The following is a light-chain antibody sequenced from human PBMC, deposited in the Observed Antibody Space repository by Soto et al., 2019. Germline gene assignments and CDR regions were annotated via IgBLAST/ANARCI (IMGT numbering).Light chain of an antibody. CDR1: SSDVGGYNY. J-gene: IGLJ2*01. CDR2: DVT. CDR3: CSYAGSDILI. Sequence: QSVLTQPPSASGSPGQSVTISCTGTSSDVGGYNYVSWYQQHPGKAPKLIISDVTKRPSGVPDRFSGSKSGNTASLTISGLQAEDEADYDCCSYAGSDILIFGGGTKLTVL. V-gene: IGLV2-8*01.